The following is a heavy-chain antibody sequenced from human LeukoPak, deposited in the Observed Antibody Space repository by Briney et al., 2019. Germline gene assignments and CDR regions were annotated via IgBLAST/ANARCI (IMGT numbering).Heavy chain of an antibody. V-gene: IGHV3-48*01. Sequence: GGSLRLSCEASGFTFSDYSMNWVRQAPGEGLEWLSYITSTSDTIYYTDSVRGRFTSSRDNAKNTLYLQMNSLRAEDTAVYYCAKVRSLEYYFDYWGQGTLVTVSS. CDR2: ITSTSDTI. CDR1: GFTFSDYS. CDR3: AKVRSLEYYFDY. J-gene: IGHJ4*02.